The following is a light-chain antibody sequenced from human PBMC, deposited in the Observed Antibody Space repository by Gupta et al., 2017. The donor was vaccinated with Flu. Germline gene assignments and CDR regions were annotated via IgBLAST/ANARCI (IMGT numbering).Light chain of an antibody. CDR3: QHDNCSPFT. CDR1: QSVSSDY. V-gene: IGKV3-20*01. Sequence: ILLTHPPGTLSVSPGERATLSCRASQSVSSDYLAWYQQKPGQAPRLLIYGATNRATGIPGWCRVRGSGTDFTLIISRLEPEDSAVYCWQHDNCSPFTFGQGTNLEIK. J-gene: IGKJ2*01. CDR2: GAT.